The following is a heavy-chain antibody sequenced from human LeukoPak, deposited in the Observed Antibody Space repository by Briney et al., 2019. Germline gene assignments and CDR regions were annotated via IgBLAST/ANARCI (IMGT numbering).Heavy chain of an antibody. CDR3: AREDGSGWYFFDY. CDR2: ISSSSSYI. J-gene: IGHJ4*02. V-gene: IGHV3-21*01. CDR1: GFTFSSYT. Sequence: GGSLRLSCAASGFTFSSYTMYWVRQAPGKGLEWVSSISSSSSYIYYADSVKGRFTISRDNAKNSLYLQMNSLGAEDTAVYYCAREDGSGWYFFDYWGQGTLVTVSS. D-gene: IGHD6-19*01.